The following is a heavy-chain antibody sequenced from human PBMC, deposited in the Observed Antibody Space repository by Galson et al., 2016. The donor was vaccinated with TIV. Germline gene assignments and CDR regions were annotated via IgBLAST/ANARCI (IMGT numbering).Heavy chain of an antibody. CDR3: SRGVGRAIAAAGFRWLDP. J-gene: IGHJ5*02. D-gene: IGHD6-13*01. Sequence: SLRLSCAASGFTFSSHWMHWVRQSPGKGLVWVSRINSDGNRRTYADSVKGRFTISRDNAKNLLYLQLHSLRVEDTAVYYGSRGVGRAIAAAGFRWLDPWGQGTQVIVSS. CDR2: INSDGNRR. CDR1: GFTFSSHW. V-gene: IGHV3-74*01.